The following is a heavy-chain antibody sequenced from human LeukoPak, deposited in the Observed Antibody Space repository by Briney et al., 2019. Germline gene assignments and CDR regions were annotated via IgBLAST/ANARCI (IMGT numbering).Heavy chain of an antibody. CDR3: ARESRPSHGNYMDV. V-gene: IGHV4-39*07. J-gene: IGHJ6*03. CDR1: GGSISSSSYY. CDR2: IYYSGST. Sequence: SETLSLTCTVSGGSISSSSYYWGWIRQPPGKGLEWIGSIYYSGSTYYNPSLKSRVTISVDTSKNQFSLKLSSVTAADTAVYYCARESRPSHGNYMDVWGKGTTVTVSS.